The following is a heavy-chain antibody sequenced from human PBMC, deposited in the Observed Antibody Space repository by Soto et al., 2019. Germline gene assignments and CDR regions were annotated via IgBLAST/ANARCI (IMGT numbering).Heavy chain of an antibody. CDR1: GYTFSRHY. Sequence: QVQLVQSGAEVRKPGASVKVSCKASGYTFSRHYMHWVRQAPGQGLEWMGIINPTFGDTTYAEKFQGRVVVISETSTDTVYIELSTLRSEDTAVYYCARGAHGISVPLFDFWGQGTLVNVSS. CDR3: ARGAHGISVPLFDF. J-gene: IGHJ4*02. CDR2: INPTFGDT. V-gene: IGHV1-46*01. D-gene: IGHD6-19*01.